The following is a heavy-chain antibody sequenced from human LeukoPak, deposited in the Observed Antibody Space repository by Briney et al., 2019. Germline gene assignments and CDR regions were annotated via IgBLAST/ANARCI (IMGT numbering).Heavy chain of an antibody. CDR1: GFMFSRYA. CDR3: AKERVDGDYVYYYYGMDV. D-gene: IGHD4-17*01. CDR2: TSSDGNNK. J-gene: IGHJ6*02. Sequence: GGSLRLSCTASGFMFSRYAMHWVRQAPGKGLGWVAVTSSDGNNKHYADSVKGRFTISRDNSKNTLYLQMNSLRAEDTGVFDSAKERVDGDYVYYYYGMDVWGQGTTVTVS. V-gene: IGHV3-30*18.